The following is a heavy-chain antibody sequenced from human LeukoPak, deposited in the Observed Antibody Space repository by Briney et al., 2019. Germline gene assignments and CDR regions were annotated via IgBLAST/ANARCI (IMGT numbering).Heavy chain of an antibody. D-gene: IGHD6-19*01. V-gene: IGHV3-9*01. CDR2: ISYNSGYI. Sequence: GGSLRLSCVASGFSFDDYAMHWVRQAPGKGLEWLSIISYNSGYIGYADSVKGRFTISRDNAKNSLYLEMNSLRAEDTAFYYCAKVRGTYSSGFFFDNWGQRALVTVSS. CDR3: AKVRGTYSSGFFFDN. J-gene: IGHJ4*02. CDR1: GFSFDDYA.